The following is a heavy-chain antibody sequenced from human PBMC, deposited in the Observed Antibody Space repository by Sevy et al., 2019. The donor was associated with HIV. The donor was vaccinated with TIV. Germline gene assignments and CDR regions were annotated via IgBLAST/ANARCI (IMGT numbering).Heavy chain of an antibody. Sequence: SETLSLTCAVSGVSVSSDTYYWSWIRQPPGKGLEWIGYVYHTGSTNYSPSFKSRVTISVDTSKNQFSLRLFSVAAADTAVYYCARKPYFFDKSGYYWDYWGQGALVTVSS. CDR1: GVSVSSDTYY. D-gene: IGHD3-22*01. CDR3: ARKPYFFDKSGYYWDY. J-gene: IGHJ4*02. V-gene: IGHV4-61*01. CDR2: VYHTGST.